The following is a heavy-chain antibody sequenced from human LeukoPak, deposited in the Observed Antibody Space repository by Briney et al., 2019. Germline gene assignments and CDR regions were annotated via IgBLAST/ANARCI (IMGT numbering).Heavy chain of an antibody. Sequence: GGSLRLSCAASGVAFSSYAMSWVRQAPGKGLEWVSAISGSGGSTYYAESVKGRVTISRDNSKTTLYLQMHSLRAEDTAVYYCAKDTPYDSWGQGTLVTVSS. CDR3: AKDTPYDS. J-gene: IGHJ5*01. CDR1: GVAFSSYA. CDR2: ISGSGGST. V-gene: IGHV3-23*01.